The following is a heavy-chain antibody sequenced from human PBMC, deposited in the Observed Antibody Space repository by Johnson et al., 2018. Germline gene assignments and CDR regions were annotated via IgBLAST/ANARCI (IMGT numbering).Heavy chain of an antibody. CDR3: AKKGTSYYSNYDY. D-gene: IGHD4-11*01. Sequence: VQLVESGGGLVQPGGSLRLSCAASGFTFSSYAMSWVRQAPGKGLEWVSAISGSGCSTYHADSVKGRFTNSRDNSKNTSYLQMNSLRAEDTAVYYCAKKGTSYYSNYDYWGQGTLVTVSS. V-gene: IGHV3-23*04. CDR1: GFTFSSYA. CDR2: ISGSGCST. J-gene: IGHJ4*02.